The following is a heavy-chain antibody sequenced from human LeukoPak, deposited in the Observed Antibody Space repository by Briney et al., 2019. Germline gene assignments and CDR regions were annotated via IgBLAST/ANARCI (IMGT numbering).Heavy chain of an antibody. J-gene: IGHJ4*02. V-gene: IGHV1-24*01. CDR2: FDPEEGET. Sequence: GASVKVSCKVSGYTLTELSMHWVRQAPGKGLEWMGGFDPEEGETIYAQKFQGRVTMTEDTSTDTAYMELSSLRSEDMAVYYCATSCSGGSCYSFGYWGQGTLVTVSS. CDR1: GYTLTELS. CDR3: ATSCSGGSCYSFGY. D-gene: IGHD2-15*01.